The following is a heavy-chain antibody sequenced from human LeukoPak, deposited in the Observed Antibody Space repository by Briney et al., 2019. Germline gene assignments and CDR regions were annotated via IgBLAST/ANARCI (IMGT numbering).Heavy chain of an antibody. Sequence: GGSLRLSCAASGFTFSSYSMNWVRQAPGKGLEWISSISSSSSYIYYADSVKGRFTISRDNAKNSLYLQMNSLRAEDTAVYFCATNYYGSGPDHWGQGTLVTVSS. CDR3: ATNYYGSGPDH. CDR2: ISSSSSYI. J-gene: IGHJ4*02. CDR1: GFTFSSYS. D-gene: IGHD3-10*01. V-gene: IGHV3-21*01.